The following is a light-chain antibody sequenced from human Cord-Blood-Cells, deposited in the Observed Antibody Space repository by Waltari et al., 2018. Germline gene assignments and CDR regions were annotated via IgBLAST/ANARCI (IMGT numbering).Light chain of an antibody. V-gene: IGKV1-39*01. CDR2: AAS. CDR1: QSISSY. Sequence: QMTQSPSSLSASVGDRVTITCRASQSISSYLNWYQQKPGKAPKLLIYAASSLQSGVPSRFSGSGSGTDFTLTISSLQPEDFATYYCQQSYSTPPYTFGQGTKLEIK. J-gene: IGKJ2*01. CDR3: QQSYSTPPYT.